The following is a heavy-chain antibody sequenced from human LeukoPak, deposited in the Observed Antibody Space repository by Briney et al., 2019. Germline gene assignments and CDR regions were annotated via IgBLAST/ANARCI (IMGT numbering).Heavy chain of an antibody. CDR3: ASERGYYGSGSYYMDY. V-gene: IGHV3-53*01. CDR1: GFTVSSNY. CDR2: IYSGGST. Sequence: PGGSLRLSCAASGFTVSSNYMSWVRQAPGKGLEWVSVIYSGGSTYYADSVKGRFTISRDNSKNTLYLQMNSLRAEDTAVYYCASERGYYGSGSYYMDYWGQGTLVTVSS. J-gene: IGHJ4*02. D-gene: IGHD3-10*01.